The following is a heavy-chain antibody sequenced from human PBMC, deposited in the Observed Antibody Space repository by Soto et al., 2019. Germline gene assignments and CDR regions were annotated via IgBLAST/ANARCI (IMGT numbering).Heavy chain of an antibody. D-gene: IGHD4-17*01. V-gene: IGHV4-61*01. CDR3: ARTTAVPNTLRSRYFFDY. J-gene: IGHJ4*02. CDR2: VYCSGTT. Sequence: PSETLSLTCSVSGGPVSNKTYYWSWIRQPPGKRLEWIGYVYCSGTTNYNPSLKSRVTISVDLSKNQFSLRLSSVTTADTALYYCARTTAVPNTLRSRYFFDYWGQGTLVTVSS. CDR1: GGPVSNKTYY.